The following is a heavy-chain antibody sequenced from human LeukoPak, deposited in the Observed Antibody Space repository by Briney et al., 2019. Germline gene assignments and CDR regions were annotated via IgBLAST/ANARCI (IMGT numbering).Heavy chain of an antibody. J-gene: IGHJ3*02. CDR3: ARSPGEVVNPEYAFDI. Sequence: GGSLRLSCAASGFTFSSCAMHWVRQAPGKGLEYVSAISSNGGSTYYASSVKGRFTISRDNSKNTLYLQMGSLRAEDMAVYYCARSPGEVVNPEYAFDIWGQGTMDTVSS. V-gene: IGHV3-64*01. CDR1: GFTFSSCA. CDR2: ISSNGGST. D-gene: IGHD3-10*01.